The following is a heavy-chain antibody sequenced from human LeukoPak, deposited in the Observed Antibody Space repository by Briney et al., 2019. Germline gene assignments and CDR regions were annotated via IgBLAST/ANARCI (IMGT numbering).Heavy chain of an antibody. CDR1: GFTFSSYA. V-gene: IGHV3-23*01. CDR3: AKERGNGVRGAFDI. J-gene: IGHJ3*02. CDR2: ISGSGGST. D-gene: IGHD4-17*01. Sequence: PGGSLRLSCAASGFTFSSYAMNWVRQAPGKGLEWVSVISGSGGSTCYADSVKGRFTMSRDNSKNTLYLQMNSLRAEDTAVYYCAKERGNGVRGAFDIWGQGTMVTVSS.